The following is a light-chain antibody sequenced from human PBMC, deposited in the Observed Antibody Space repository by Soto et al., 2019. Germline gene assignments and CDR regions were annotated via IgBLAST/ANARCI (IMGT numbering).Light chain of an antibody. CDR3: QQFSSYPLT. CDR1: QSISNS. V-gene: IGKV3-11*01. J-gene: IGKJ4*01. Sequence: EIVLTQSPATLSLSPGERATLSCMASQSISNSLAWYQQKPGQAPRLLIYGASNRATGIPDRFSGGGSGTDFTLTISRLEPEDFAVYYCQQFSSYPLTFGGGTKVDIK. CDR2: GAS.